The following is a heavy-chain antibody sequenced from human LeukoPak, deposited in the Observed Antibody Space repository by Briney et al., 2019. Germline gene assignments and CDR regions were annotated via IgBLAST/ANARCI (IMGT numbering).Heavy chain of an antibody. J-gene: IGHJ4*02. D-gene: IGHD6-25*01. CDR2: TWYDGSNK. CDR3: TRDAAASFDY. V-gene: IGHV3-33*01. Sequence: GGSLRLSCAASKFTFKNYGMHWVRQAPGKGLEWVGVTWYDGSNKYYADSVQGRFTISRDNSKNMLYLQMDSLRVEDTAVYYCTRDAAASFDYWGQGTLVTVSS. CDR1: KFTFKNYG.